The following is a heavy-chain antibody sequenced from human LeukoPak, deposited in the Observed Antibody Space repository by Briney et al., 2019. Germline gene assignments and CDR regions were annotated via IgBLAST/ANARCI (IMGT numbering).Heavy chain of an antibody. CDR3: ARGGYSGYEVNWFDP. J-gene: IGHJ5*02. D-gene: IGHD5-12*01. V-gene: IGHV1-2*02. CDR1: GYTFTGYY. CDR2: INPNSGDT. Sequence: ASVKVSCKASGYTFTGYYLHWVRQAPGHGLEWMGWINPNSGDTNNAQNCQGRVTLTRDTSISTAYMELYRLRSDDTAVYYCARGGYSGYEVNWFDPWGQGTLVTVSS.